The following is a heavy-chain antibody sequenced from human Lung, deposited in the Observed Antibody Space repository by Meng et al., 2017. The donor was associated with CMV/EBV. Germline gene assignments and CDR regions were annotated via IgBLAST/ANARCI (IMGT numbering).Heavy chain of an antibody. CDR2: ISAYSGNT. Sequence: FNHSGLIWVRQPPGKGLEWVGGISAYSGNTNYAQKIQDRVTMTTHTSSNTAYMELRSLRSDDTAIYYCARVVVHYYARGDNADYSDYWGQGTLVTVSS. CDR1: FNHSG. V-gene: IGHV1-18*04. D-gene: IGHD3-10*02. CDR3: ARVVVHYYARGDNADYSDY. J-gene: IGHJ4*02.